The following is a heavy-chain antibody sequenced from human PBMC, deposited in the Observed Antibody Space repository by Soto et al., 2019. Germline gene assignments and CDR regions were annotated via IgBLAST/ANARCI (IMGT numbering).Heavy chain of an antibody. CDR2: IYWDDDK. CDR1: GFSLSTTGVG. Sequence: QITLKESGPTLVKPTQTLTLTCTFSGFSLSTTGVGVGWIRQPPGKALEWLAIIYWDDDKRYSPSLKSRLTIPKATSNNQVVLTLTNMDPLHTATYYCARERRRFFDCWGQGTLVTVSS. CDR3: ARERRRFFDC. V-gene: IGHV2-5*02. J-gene: IGHJ4*02.